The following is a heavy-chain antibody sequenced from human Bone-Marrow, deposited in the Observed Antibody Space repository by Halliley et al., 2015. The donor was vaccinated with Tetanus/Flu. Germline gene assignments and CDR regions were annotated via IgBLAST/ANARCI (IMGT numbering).Heavy chain of an antibody. CDR2: INQDGSEV. CDR3: ASQKWLQFFDY. V-gene: IGHV3-7*03. Sequence: RGWVANINQDGSEVHYVDSVKGRFTISRDNAKKSVFLQVDSLRAEDTAVYYCASQKWLQFFDYWGQGIVVTVSS. J-gene: IGHJ4*02. D-gene: IGHD4-4*01.